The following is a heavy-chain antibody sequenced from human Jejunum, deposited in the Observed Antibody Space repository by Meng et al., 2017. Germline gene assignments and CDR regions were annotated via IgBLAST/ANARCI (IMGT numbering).Heavy chain of an antibody. Sequence: QLQLQESGPGLLKPSETLSPTCTVSGGSISSSTYYWGWIRQPPGKGLEWIGNIFYSGSTYYNPSLKSRVTISVDTSKNQFSLRLSSVTAADTAVYYCARGRDPMVVGELDPWGQGTLVTVSS. CDR1: GGSISSSTYY. D-gene: IGHD2-15*01. CDR2: IFYSGST. V-gene: IGHV4-39*01. J-gene: IGHJ5*02. CDR3: ARGRDPMVVGELDP.